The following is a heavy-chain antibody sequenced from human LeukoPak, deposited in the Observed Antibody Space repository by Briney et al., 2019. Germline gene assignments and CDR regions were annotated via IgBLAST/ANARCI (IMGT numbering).Heavy chain of an antibody. CDR2: INPNSGGT. D-gene: IGHD3-22*01. CDR3: ARASYYYDSSGYTGYCFDY. CDR1: GYTFTDYY. Sequence: GASVKVSCKASGYTFTDYYMHWVRQAPGQGLEWMGWINPNSGGTNYAQKFQGRVTMTRDTSISTAYMELSRLRSDDTAVYYCARASYYYDSSGYTGYCFDYWGQGTLVTVSS. J-gene: IGHJ4*02. V-gene: IGHV1-2*02.